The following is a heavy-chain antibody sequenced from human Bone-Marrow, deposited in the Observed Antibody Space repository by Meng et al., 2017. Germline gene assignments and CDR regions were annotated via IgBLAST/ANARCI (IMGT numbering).Heavy chain of an antibody. Sequence: SETLSLTCAVSGYSISSGYYWGWIRQPPGKGLEWIGSIYHSGSTYYNPSLKSRVTISVDTSKNQFSLKLRSVTAADTAVYYCERLVAYSISWYCDYWGQGTLVTVSS. D-gene: IGHD6-13*01. CDR2: IYHSGST. CDR3: ERLVAYSISWYCDY. V-gene: IGHV4-38-2*01. CDR1: GYSISSGYY. J-gene: IGHJ4*02.